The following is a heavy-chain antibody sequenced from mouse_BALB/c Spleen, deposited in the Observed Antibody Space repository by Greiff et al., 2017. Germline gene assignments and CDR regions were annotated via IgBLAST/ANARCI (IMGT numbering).Heavy chain of an antibody. CDR1: GFTFSDYY. J-gene: IGHJ2*01. D-gene: IGHD4-1*01. CDR3: ARGVTGTDFDD. Sequence: EVKLVESGGGLVKPGGSLKLSCAASGFTFSDYYMYWVRQTPEKRLEWVATISDGGSYTYYPDSVKGRFTISRDNAKNNLYLQMSSLKSEDTAMYYCARGVTGTDFDDWGQGTTLTVSS. CDR2: ISDGGSYT. V-gene: IGHV5-4*02.